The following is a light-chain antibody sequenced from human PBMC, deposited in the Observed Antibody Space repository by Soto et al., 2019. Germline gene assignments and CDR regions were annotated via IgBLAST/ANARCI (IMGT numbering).Light chain of an antibody. J-gene: IGLJ1*01. V-gene: IGLV2-8*01. CDR3: SSYAGSNNFV. CDR2: EVS. Sequence: QSALTQPPSASGSPGQSVTISCTGTSSDVGGYSYVSWYQQQAGEAPKLIIYEVSKRPSGVPDRFSGSKSGYTASLTVSGLQAEDEADYYCSSYAGSNNFVFGTGTKVTVL. CDR1: SSDVGGYSY.